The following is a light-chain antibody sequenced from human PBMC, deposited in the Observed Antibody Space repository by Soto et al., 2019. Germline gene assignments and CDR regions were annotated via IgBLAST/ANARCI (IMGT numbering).Light chain of an antibody. Sequence: EIVLTQSPATLSVSPGERAALSCRASQSVSNNLAWYQQKPGQPPRLLIYDASNRATGIPARFSGSGSGTDFTLTISRLEPADFAVYHCQQYGSSPYTFGQGTKVDIK. CDR2: DAS. J-gene: IGKJ2*01. CDR3: QQYGSSPYT. CDR1: QSVSNN. V-gene: IGKV3-20*01.